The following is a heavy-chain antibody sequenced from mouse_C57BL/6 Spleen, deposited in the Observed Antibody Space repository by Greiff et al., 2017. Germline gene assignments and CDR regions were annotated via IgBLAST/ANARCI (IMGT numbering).Heavy chain of an antibody. V-gene: IGHV1-15*01. CDR2: IDPETGGT. Sequence: SGAELVRPGASVTLSCKASGYTFTDYEMHWVKQTPVHGLEWIGAIDPETGGTAYNQKFKGKAILTADKSSSTAYMELRSLTSEDSAVYYCTRHGIAYWGQGTLVTVSA. J-gene: IGHJ3*01. CDR3: TRHGIAY. D-gene: IGHD1-1*01. CDR1: GYTFTDYE.